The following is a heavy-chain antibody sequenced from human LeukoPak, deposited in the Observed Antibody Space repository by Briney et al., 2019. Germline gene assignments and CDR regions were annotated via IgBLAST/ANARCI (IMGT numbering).Heavy chain of an antibody. CDR2: ISGSGAAT. CDR1: GFTFSNYA. CDR3: AKDLSSGWYPYYFDF. D-gene: IGHD6-19*01. J-gene: IGHJ4*02. V-gene: IGHV3-23*01. Sequence: GGSLRLSCAASGFTFSNYAMNWVRQAPGKGLEWVSAISGSGAATFNADSVKGRFAISRDNSKNTLYLQMNSLRAEDTAVYYCAKDLSSGWYPYYFDFWGRGTLVTVSS.